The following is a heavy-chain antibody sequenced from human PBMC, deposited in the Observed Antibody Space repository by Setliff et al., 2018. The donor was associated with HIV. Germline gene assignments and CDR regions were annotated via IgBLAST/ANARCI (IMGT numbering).Heavy chain of an antibody. CDR2: IYISGSA. CDR1: GDSINSGSYH. J-gene: IGHJ1*01. D-gene: IGHD6-13*01. CDR3: VREDSSSWYSSLSF. V-gene: IGHV4-61*02. Sequence: SETLSLTCTVSGDSINSGSYHWNWIRQPAGKGLEWIGRIYISGSANYNPSLKSRVTISVDTSKNQFSLKLSSVTAADTAIYYCVREDSSSWYSSLSFWGQGTLVTVSS.